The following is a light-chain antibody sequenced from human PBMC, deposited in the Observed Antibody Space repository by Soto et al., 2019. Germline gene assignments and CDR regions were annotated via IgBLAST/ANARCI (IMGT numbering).Light chain of an antibody. CDR3: SSYAGSNNLYV. Sequence: QSALTQPPSASGSTGQSVTISCTGTSSDVGGYNYVSWYQQHPGKAPKLMIYEVSQRPSGVPDRFSGSKSGNTASLTVSGLQAEDEADYYCSSYAGSNNLYVFGTGTKVTVL. CDR1: SSDVGGYNY. CDR2: EVS. V-gene: IGLV2-8*01. J-gene: IGLJ1*01.